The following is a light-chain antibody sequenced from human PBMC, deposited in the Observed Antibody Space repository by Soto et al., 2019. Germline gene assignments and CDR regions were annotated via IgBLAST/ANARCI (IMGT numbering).Light chain of an antibody. CDR1: QSVSSY. J-gene: IGKJ2*01. Sequence: EIVLTQSPATLSLSPGERATLSCRASQSVSSYLAWYQQKPGHAPTRLIYDASNSATGIPARFIGSGSATNFTITISSLELQDFAVLYCHQRSNWSLTFGQGTKLEIK. CDR3: HQRSNWSLT. CDR2: DAS. V-gene: IGKV3-11*01.